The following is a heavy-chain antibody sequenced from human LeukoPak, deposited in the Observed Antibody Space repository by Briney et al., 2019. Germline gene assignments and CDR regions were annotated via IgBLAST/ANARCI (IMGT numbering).Heavy chain of an antibody. CDR2: ISAYNGNT. V-gene: IGHV1-18*01. J-gene: IGHJ5*02. Sequence: ASVKVSCKASGYTFTSYGISWVRQAPGQGLEWMGWISAYNGNTNYAQKLQGRVTMTTDTSTSTAYMELRSLRSDDTAVYYCARDEKYSAQKKGFDPWGQGTLVTVSS. CDR1: GYTFTSYG. D-gene: IGHD6-6*01. CDR3: ARDEKYSAQKKGFDP.